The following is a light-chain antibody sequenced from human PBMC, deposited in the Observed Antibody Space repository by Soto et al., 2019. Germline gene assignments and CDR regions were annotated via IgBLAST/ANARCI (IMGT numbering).Light chain of an antibody. V-gene: IGKV2D-29*02. CDR3: QQYGSSGT. CDR2: GAS. J-gene: IGKJ1*01. Sequence: DVVMTQTPLSLSVAPGQPASISCKSSQSLLHITGETLLFWYLQKPGQSPQLLIYGASNRATGIPDRFSGSGSGTDFTLTISRLEPEDFAVYYCQQYGSSGTFGQGTKVDIK. CDR1: QSLLHITGETL.